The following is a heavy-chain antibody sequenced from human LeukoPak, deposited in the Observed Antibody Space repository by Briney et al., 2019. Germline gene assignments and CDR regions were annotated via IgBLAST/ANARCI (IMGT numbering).Heavy chain of an antibody. D-gene: IGHD3-22*01. CDR2: IIPILGIA. V-gene: IGHV1-69*02. Sequence: SVKVSCKXSGGTFSSYTISWVRQAPRQGLEWMGRIIPILGIANYAQKFQGRVTITADKSTSTAYMELSSLRSEDTAVYYCASMDYDSSGYYRTLYYFDYWGQGTLVTVSS. CDR3: ASMDYDSSGYYRTLYYFDY. J-gene: IGHJ4*02. CDR1: GGTFSSYT.